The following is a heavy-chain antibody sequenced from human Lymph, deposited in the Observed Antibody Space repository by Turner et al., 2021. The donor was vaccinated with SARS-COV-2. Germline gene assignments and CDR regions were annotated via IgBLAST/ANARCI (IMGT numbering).Heavy chain of an antibody. D-gene: IGHD2-8*02. CDR1: GFTFSSYA. Sequence: QVQLVESGGGVVQPGRSRRLTCADSGFTFSSYAMHWVRQAPGKGLEWVAVISDDGSNKYYADSVKVRFTISRDNSKNTLYLQMNSLRAEDTAVYYCARDTGGQGDVWGQGTTVTVPS. J-gene: IGHJ6*02. V-gene: IGHV3-30-3*01. CDR2: ISDDGSNK. CDR3: ARDTGGQGDV.